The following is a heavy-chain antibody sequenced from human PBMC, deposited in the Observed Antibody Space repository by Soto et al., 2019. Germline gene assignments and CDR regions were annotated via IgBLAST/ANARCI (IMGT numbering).Heavy chain of an antibody. CDR1: GYTFTSYA. J-gene: IGHJ4*02. D-gene: IGHD4-4*01. CDR3: ARDGVAVTTGISGY. CDR2: INDYNGNT. V-gene: IGHV1-18*01. Sequence: QVQLVQSGAEVKKPGATVKVSCKAPGYTFTSYAISWVRQAPGQGLEWMGRINDYNGNTKYAQKFQGRVTMTTDTSTSTVYMELRSLTSDDTAVYYCARDGVAVTTGISGYWGQGTLVTVSS.